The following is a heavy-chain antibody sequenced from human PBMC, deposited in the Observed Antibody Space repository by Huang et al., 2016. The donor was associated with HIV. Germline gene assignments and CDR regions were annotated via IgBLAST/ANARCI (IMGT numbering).Heavy chain of an antibody. V-gene: IGHV1-69*18. D-gene: IGHD3-16*01. CDR3: AMSLRYQYDSRSYWGRYFDY. CDR2: IIPLFRAP. Sequence: QVQLEQSGPAVRKPGSSVKVSCKASGGSFSDQIISWVRQDPGQRFEWMRSIIPLFRAPAYAQEFRGRVTMTADESTATIYMELNSLTSEDTAVYYCAMSLRYQYDSRSYWGRYFDYWGQGTLVTVSS. CDR1: GGSFSDQI. J-gene: IGHJ4*02.